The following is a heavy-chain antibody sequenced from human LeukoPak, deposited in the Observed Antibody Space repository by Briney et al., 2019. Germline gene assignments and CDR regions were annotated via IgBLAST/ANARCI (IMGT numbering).Heavy chain of an antibody. CDR2: IYSGGST. CDR1: GFTVSSNY. CDR3: ARGPGFRGIFDY. V-gene: IGHV3-66*01. Sequence: GGSLRLSCAASGFTVSSNYMSWVRQAPGKGLEWVSVIYSGGSTYYADSVKGRFTISRDTPKNTLYLQMSSLRVEDTAVYYCARGPGFRGIFDYWGQGTLVTVSS. D-gene: IGHD3-16*01. J-gene: IGHJ4*02.